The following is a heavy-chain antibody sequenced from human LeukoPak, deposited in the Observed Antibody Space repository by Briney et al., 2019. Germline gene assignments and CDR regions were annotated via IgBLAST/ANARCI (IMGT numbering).Heavy chain of an antibody. D-gene: IGHD3-10*02. CDR1: GFTFDDYG. V-gene: IGHV3-20*04. CDR3: ARARFGELLSYFDY. Sequence: RPGGSLRLSCAASGFTFDDYGMSWVRQAPGKGLEWVSGINWNGGSTGYADSVKGRFNISRDNAKNSLYLQMNSLRAEDTALYYCARARFGELLSYFDYWGQGTLVTVSS. CDR2: INWNGGST. J-gene: IGHJ4*02.